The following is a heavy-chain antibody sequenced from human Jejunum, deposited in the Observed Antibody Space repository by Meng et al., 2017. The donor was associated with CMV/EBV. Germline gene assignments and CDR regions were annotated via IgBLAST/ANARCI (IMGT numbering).Heavy chain of an antibody. V-gene: IGHV6-1*01. J-gene: IGHJ6*02. CDR3: ARGLPNYYEYGMDV. CDR1: GSNNNGA. Sequence: GSNNNGAWNGVRKSPSRGLEWLGRTFYRSKWYNEYALSVKSRITVNPDTSKNQFSLQLSSVTPEDTAVYYCARGLPNYYEYGMDVWGQGTTVTVSS. CDR2: TFYRSKWYN.